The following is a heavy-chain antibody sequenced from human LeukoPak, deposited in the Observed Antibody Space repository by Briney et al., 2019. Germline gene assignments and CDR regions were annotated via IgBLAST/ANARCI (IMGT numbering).Heavy chain of an antibody. D-gene: IGHD1-7*01. CDR2: VSLDGNPSDS. V-gene: IGHV3-30*14. CDR3: AAKVELRSNGPYFNS. CDR1: GFTVRNYA. Sequence: GGSLRLSCTASGFTVRNYALHWVRQTPPGGLEWVAVVSLDGNPSDSYYADSVRGRFTISRDNSKNTLYLQMNSLRAEDTAVYYCAAKVELRSNGPYFNSWGQGTLVTVSS. J-gene: IGHJ4*02.